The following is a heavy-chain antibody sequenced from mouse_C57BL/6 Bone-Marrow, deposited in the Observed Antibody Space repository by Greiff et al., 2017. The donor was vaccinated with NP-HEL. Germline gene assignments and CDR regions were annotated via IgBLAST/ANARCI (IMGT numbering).Heavy chain of an antibody. V-gene: IGHV1-64*01. Sequence: VQLQQPGAELVKPGASVKLSCKASGYTFTSYWMHWVKQRPGQGLEWIGMIHPNSGSTNYNEKFKSKATLTVDKSSSTAYMQLSSLTSEDSAVYYCARDHYGSSYSAWFAYWGQGTLVTVSA. J-gene: IGHJ3*01. CDR1: GYTFTSYW. CDR3: ARDHYGSSYSAWFAY. CDR2: IHPNSGST. D-gene: IGHD1-1*01.